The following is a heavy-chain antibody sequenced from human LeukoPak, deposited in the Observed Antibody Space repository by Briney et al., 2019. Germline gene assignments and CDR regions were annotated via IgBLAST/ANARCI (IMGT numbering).Heavy chain of an antibody. Sequence: PSETLSLTCAVYGGSFSGYYWSWIRQPPGKGLEWIGEINHSGSTNYNPSLKSRVTISVDTSKNQFSLRLSSVTAADTAVYYCARTVAAILFDYWGQGTLVTVSP. CDR1: GGSFSGYY. CDR3: ARTVAAILFDY. V-gene: IGHV4-34*01. J-gene: IGHJ4*02. D-gene: IGHD5-18*01. CDR2: INHSGST.